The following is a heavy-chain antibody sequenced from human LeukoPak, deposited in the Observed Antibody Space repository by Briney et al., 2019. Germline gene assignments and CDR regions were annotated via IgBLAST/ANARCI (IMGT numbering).Heavy chain of an antibody. CDR3: ARERFDRSGYYLFDY. CDR1: GFIYSGYD. D-gene: IGHD3-22*01. J-gene: IGHJ4*02. CDR2: IWYDGSKK. V-gene: IGHV3-33*01. Sequence: GGSLRLSCAVSGFIYSGYDMHWVRQAPGKGLEYVAAIWYDGSKKYYADSVKGRFTVSRGNSKNTLYLQMDSLRAEDTAVYYCARERFDRSGYYLFDYWGQGTLVTVSS.